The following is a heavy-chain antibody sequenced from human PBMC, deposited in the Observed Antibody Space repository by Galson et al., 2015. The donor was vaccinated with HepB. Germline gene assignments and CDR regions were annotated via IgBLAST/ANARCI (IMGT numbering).Heavy chain of an antibody. V-gene: IGHV1-24*01. CDR3: ATVSPAAPTGYYYYGMDV. J-gene: IGHJ6*02. CDR2: FDPEDGET. CDR1: GYTLTGLS. D-gene: IGHD2-2*01. Sequence: SVKVSCKVSGYTLTGLSMHWVRQAPGKGLEWMGGFDPEDGETIYAQKFQGRVTMTEDTSTDTAYMELSSLRSEDTAVYYCATVSPAAPTGYYYYGMDVWGQGTTVTVSS.